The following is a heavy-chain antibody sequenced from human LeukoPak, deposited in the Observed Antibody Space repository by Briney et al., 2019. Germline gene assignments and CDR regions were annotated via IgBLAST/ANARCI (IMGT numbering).Heavy chain of an antibody. CDR3: AKGGYDFLTAIGY. CDR2: ISYDGSNK. Sequence: PGRSLRLSCAASGFTFSSYGMHWVRQAPGKGLEWVAVISYDGSNKFYADSVKGRFTISRDDSKNTLYLQMNSLRAEDTAVYYCAKGGYDFLTAIGYWGQGTLVTVSS. V-gene: IGHV3-30*18. J-gene: IGHJ4*02. D-gene: IGHD3-9*01. CDR1: GFTFSSYG.